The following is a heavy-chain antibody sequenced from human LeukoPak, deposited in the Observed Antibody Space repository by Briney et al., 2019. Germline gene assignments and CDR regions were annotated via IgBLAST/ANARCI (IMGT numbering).Heavy chain of an antibody. CDR1: GGSISSYY. V-gene: IGHV4-4*07. Sequence: PSETLSLTCTASGGSISSYYWSWIRQPAGKGLEWIGRIYTSGSTNYNPSLKSRVTMSVDTSKNQFSLKLSSVTAADTAVYYCARGPAPRFGWLHIDYWGQGTLVTVSS. CDR3: ARGPAPRFGWLHIDY. J-gene: IGHJ4*02. CDR2: IYTSGST. D-gene: IGHD5-24*01.